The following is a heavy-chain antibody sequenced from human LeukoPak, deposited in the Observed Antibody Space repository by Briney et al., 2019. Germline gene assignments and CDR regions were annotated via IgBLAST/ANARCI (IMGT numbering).Heavy chain of an antibody. CDR1: GYSISSGYY. V-gene: IGHV4-38-2*02. D-gene: IGHD3-22*01. CDR3: ARAISGGWLLPYYFDY. J-gene: IGHJ4*02. CDR2: IYYSGST. Sequence: SETLSLTCTVSGYSISSGYYWGWIRQPPGKGLEWIGSIYYSGSTYYNPSLKSRVTISVDTSKNQFSLKLSSVTAADTAVYYCARAISGGWLLPYYFDYWGQGTLVTVSS.